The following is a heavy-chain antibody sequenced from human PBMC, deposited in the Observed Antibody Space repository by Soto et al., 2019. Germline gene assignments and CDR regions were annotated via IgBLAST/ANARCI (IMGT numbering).Heavy chain of an antibody. CDR3: ARVPHYDFWSGYPIFWFDP. CDR2: INAGNGNT. J-gene: IGHJ5*02. V-gene: IGHV1-3*01. Sequence: ASVKVSCKASGYTFTSCARQWVRQAPGQRLEWMGWINAGNGNTKYSQKFQGRVTITRDTSASTAYMELSSLRSEDTAVYYCARVPHYDFWSGYPIFWFDPWGQGTLVTVSS. D-gene: IGHD3-3*01. CDR1: GYTFTSCA.